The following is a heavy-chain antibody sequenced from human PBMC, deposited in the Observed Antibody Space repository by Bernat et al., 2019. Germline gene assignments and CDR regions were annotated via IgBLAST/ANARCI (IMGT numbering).Heavy chain of an antibody. D-gene: IGHD2-2*01. V-gene: IGHV1-69*08. Sequence: QVQLVQSGAEMKKPGSSVKVSCKASGGTFSSYTISWVRQAPGQGLEWMGRIIPILGIANYAQKFQGRVTITADKSTSTAYMELSSLRSEDTAVYYCARDTGYCSSTSCSDYWGQGTLVTVSS. CDR2: IIPILGIA. CDR1: GGTFSSYT. CDR3: ARDTGYCSSTSCSDY. J-gene: IGHJ4*02.